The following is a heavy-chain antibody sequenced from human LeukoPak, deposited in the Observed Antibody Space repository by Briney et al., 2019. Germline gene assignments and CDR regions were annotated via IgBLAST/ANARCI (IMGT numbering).Heavy chain of an antibody. CDR3: ARVKASSTSWTFDQ. CDR1: GGSTNSYY. CDR2: IYSSGRT. J-gene: IGHJ4*02. Sequence: SETLSLTCSVSGGSTNSYYWSWIRQSGGKGLEWIGRIYSSGRTVYNPSLNSRLPMSIDTSKNQFSLTLKSVTATDTAVYYCARVKASSTSWTFDQWGQGALVTVSS. V-gene: IGHV4-4*07. D-gene: IGHD2-2*01.